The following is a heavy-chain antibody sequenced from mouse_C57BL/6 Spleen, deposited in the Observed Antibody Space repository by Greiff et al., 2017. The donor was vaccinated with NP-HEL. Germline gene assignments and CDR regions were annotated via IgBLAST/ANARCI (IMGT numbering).Heavy chain of an antibody. D-gene: IGHD1-1*01. J-gene: IGHJ3*01. CDR3: ARTHCYGSDWFAD. CDR2: IDPEDGET. Sequence: EVQLQQSGAELVKPGASVKLSCTASGFNITDYYMHWVKQRTEQGLEWIGRIDPEDGETKYAPKFQGKATITADTSSNTAYLQLSSLTSEDTAVYYCARTHCYGSDWFADWGQGTLVTVAA. V-gene: IGHV14-2*01. CDR1: GFNITDYY.